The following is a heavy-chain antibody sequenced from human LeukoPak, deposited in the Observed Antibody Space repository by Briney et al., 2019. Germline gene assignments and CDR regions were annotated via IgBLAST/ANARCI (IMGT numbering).Heavy chain of an antibody. Sequence: ASVKISCKASGYTFTTYGISWVRQAPGQGLEWMGWISAYNGNTNYAQKLQGRVTMTTDTSTSTAYMELRSLRSDDTAVYYCARGWYCSSTSCYAGGWFDPWGQGTLVTVSS. CDR1: GYTFTTYG. CDR3: ARGWYCSSTSCYAGGWFDP. J-gene: IGHJ5*02. D-gene: IGHD2-2*01. CDR2: ISAYNGNT. V-gene: IGHV1-18*01.